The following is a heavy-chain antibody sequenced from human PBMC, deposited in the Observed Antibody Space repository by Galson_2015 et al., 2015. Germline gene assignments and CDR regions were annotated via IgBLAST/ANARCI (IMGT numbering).Heavy chain of an antibody. CDR1: GYSFTSYW. Sequence: QSGAEVKKPGESLQISCKGSGYSFTSYWIGWVRQMPGKGLEWMGIIYPGDSDTRYSPSFQGQVTISADKSISTAYLQWSSLKASDTARYYCARGQDCSSTSCYIFDYWGQGALVTVSS. CDR2: IYPGDSDT. D-gene: IGHD2-2*02. V-gene: IGHV5-51*03. J-gene: IGHJ4*02. CDR3: ARGQDCSSTSCYIFDY.